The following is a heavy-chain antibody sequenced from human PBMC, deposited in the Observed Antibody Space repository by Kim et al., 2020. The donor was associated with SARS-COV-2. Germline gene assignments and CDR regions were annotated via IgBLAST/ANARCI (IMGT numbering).Heavy chain of an antibody. CDR1: GYTFTSYY. V-gene: IGHV1-46*01. CDR2: INPSGGST. J-gene: IGHJ5*02. Sequence: ASVKVSCKASGYTFTSYYMHWVRQAPGQGLEWMGIINPSGGSTSYAQKFQGRVTMTRDTSTSTVYMELSSLRSEDTAVYYCARGAFSITMVRGVPRNWFDPWGQGTLVTVSS. CDR3: ARGAFSITMVRGVPRNWFDP. D-gene: IGHD3-10*01.